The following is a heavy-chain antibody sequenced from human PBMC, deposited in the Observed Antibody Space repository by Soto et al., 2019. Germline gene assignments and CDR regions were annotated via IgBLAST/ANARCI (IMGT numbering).Heavy chain of an antibody. Sequence: PGGSLRLSCAAAGFTFSSYGMHWVRQASGKGLEWVAVIWYDGSNKYYADSVKGRFTISRDNSKNTLYLQMNSLRAEDTAVYYCARDGEYYDSSGYTGYWGQGTLVTVSS. CDR1: GFTFSSYG. J-gene: IGHJ4*02. V-gene: IGHV3-33*01. D-gene: IGHD3-22*01. CDR2: IWYDGSNK. CDR3: ARDGEYYDSSGYTGY.